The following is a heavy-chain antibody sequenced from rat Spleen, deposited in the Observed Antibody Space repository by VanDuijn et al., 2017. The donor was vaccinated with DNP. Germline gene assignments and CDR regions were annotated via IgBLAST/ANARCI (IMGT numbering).Heavy chain of an antibody. D-gene: IGHD1-11*01. J-gene: IGHJ2*01. CDR1: GFIFSNYW. Sequence: EVQLVESDGGLVQPGRSLKLSCVASGFIFSNYWMTWIRQAPGKGLEWVASITNTGGSTYYPDSVKGRFTISRDNAKSTLYLQMNSLRSEDTATYYCTRGNYGGSDYWGQGVMVTVSS. CDR3: TRGNYGGSDY. CDR2: ITNTGGST. V-gene: IGHV5-31*01.